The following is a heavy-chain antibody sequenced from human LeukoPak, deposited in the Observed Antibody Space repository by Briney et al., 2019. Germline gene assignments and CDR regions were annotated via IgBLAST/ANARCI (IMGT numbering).Heavy chain of an antibody. D-gene: IGHD2-2*02. Sequence: ASVKVSCKASGYTFTSYDINWVRQATGQGLEWMGWMNPNGGNTGYAQKFQGRVTITRNTSIGTAYMELSSLRSEDTAVYYCARVARDRYCSSTSCYSFVYWGQGTLVTVSS. CDR3: ARVARDRYCSSTSCYSFVY. CDR1: GYTFTSYD. J-gene: IGHJ4*02. V-gene: IGHV1-8*03. CDR2: MNPNGGNT.